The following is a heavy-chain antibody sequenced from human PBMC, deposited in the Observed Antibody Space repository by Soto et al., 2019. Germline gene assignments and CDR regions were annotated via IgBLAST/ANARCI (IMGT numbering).Heavy chain of an antibody. V-gene: IGHV1-3*01. CDR3: ARGIWTMTRGSYYFDN. J-gene: IGHJ4*02. CDR2: INAGNGHT. D-gene: IGHD3-10*01. CDR1: GFTFTNYA. Sequence: QIQLVQSGTEVKKPGASVKVSCVTSGFTFTNYAIQWVRQAPGQRPEWMGWINAGNGHTRYSQNFQGRVTTTRDTPASTAYMELSSLISEDAAVYYCARGIWTMTRGSYYFDNWGQGTLVTVSS.